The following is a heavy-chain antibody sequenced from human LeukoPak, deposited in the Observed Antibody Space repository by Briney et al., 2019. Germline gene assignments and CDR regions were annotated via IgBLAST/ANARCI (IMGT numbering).Heavy chain of an antibody. J-gene: IGHJ3*02. CDR1: GYSISSGYY. CDR3: ASYYGSGSYYLYAFDI. V-gene: IGHV4-38-2*02. CDR2: IYHSGST. D-gene: IGHD3-10*01. Sequence: SETLSLTCTVSGYSISSGYYWGWIRQPPGKGLEWIGSIYHSGSTYYNPSLKSRVTISVDTSKNQFSLKLSSVTAADTAVYYCASYYGSGSYYLYAFDIWGQGTMVTVSS.